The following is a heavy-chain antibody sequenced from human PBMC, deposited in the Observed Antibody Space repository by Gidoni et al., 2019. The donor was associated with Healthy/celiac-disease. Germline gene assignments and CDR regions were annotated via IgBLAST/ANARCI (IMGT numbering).Heavy chain of an antibody. J-gene: IGHJ4*02. V-gene: IGHV3-30*18. D-gene: IGHD3-10*01. CDR1: GFRFRSYD. CDR2: ISYDGSNK. Sequence: QVQLVESGGGVVQPGWSPRLLCPAFGFRFRSYDMHWFPPAARQGPGGGLEWVAFISYDGSNKYYADSVKGRFTISRDNSKNTLYLQMNSLRAEDTAVYYCAKDRLPNYYGSGSYYRNYFDYWGQGTLVTVSS. CDR3: AKDRLPNYYGSGSYYRNYFDY.